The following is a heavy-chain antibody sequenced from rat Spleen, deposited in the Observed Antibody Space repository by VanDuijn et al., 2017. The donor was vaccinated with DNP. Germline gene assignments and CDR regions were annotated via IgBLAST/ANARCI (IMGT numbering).Heavy chain of an antibody. Sequence: EVQLVESGGGLVQPGRSLKFSCAASGFNFSNNDMAWVRQAPTKGLEWVASISVSGGNTYYRDSVKGRCTVSRDNAKTTLYLQMDSLRSEDTATYYCARHEYYHGSFDYWGQGVMVAVSS. CDR3: ARHEYYHGSFDY. V-gene: IGHV5S23*01. J-gene: IGHJ2*01. D-gene: IGHD1-12*01. CDR1: GFNFSNND. CDR2: ISVSGGNT.